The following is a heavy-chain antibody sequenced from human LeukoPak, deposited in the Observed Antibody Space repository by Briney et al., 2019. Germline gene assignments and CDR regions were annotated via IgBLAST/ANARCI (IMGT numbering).Heavy chain of an antibody. CDR1: GFXVSSKY. CDR2: IHPGGTI. D-gene: IGHD6-19*01. J-gene: IGHJ4*02. V-gene: IGHV3-66*01. Sequence: GGSLRLSCEASGFXVSSKYIGWVRQAPGKGLEWVSVIHPGGTIYYADSVKGTFTISRDNSKNPLYLEMNTLRVEDTAVYYCAMYSSAWYAVYWGQGTLVTVSS. CDR3: AMYSSAWYAVY.